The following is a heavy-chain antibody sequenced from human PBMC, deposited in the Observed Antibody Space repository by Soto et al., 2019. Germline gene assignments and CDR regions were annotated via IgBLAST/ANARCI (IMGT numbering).Heavy chain of an antibody. CDR2: INNAGNVG. CDR3: AGWGGHDYNY. J-gene: IGHJ4*02. Sequence: EVQLLGSGGGLVQPGGSLRLSCVGSGFPFSTYWMNCVRQAPGKGLEWVDNINNAGNVGTYVDSVRGRFTTPRDNAKNSLYVQMNSLRADETAVYFCAGWGGHDYNYGGEGIMFTVSS. V-gene: IGHV3-7*01. D-gene: IGHD4-4*01. CDR1: GFPFSTYW.